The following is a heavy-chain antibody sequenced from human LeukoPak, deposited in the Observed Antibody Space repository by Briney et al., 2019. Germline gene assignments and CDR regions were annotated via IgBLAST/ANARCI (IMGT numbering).Heavy chain of an antibody. V-gene: IGHV1-2*02. CDR2: INPNSGGT. CDR1: GYTFTGYY. Sequence: GASVEVSCKASGYTFTGYYMHWVRQAPGEGLEWMGWINPNSGGTNYAQKFQGRVTMTRDTAISTAYMELSRLRSDDTAVYYCARGSIGDWFDPWGQGTLVTVSS. J-gene: IGHJ5*02. CDR3: ARGSIGDWFDP. D-gene: IGHD3-22*01.